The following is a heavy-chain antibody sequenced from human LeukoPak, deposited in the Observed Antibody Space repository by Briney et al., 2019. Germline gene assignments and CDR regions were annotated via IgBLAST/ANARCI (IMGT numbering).Heavy chain of an antibody. V-gene: IGHV3-66*01. D-gene: IGHD1-26*01. CDR1: GFTFDDYG. CDR2: IYSGGST. J-gene: IGHJ4*02. CDR3: ARDNRDLGGSFDY. Sequence: PGGSLRLSCAASGFTFDDYGMTWVRQAPGKGLEWVSVIYSGGSTYYTDSVKGRFTISRDNSKNALYLQMNSLRAEDTAVYYCARDNRDLGGSFDYWGQGTLVTVSS.